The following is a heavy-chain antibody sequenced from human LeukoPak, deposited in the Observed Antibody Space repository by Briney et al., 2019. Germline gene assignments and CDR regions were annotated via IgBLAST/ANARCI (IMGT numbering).Heavy chain of an antibody. D-gene: IGHD6-19*01. CDR2: IYYSGST. J-gene: IGHJ5*02. Sequence: GSLRLSCAASGFTVSSNYMSWIRQPPGKGLEWIGYIYYSGSTNYNPSLKSRVTISVDTSKNQFSLKLSSVTAADTAVYYCARDYAVAGPYNWFDPWGQGTLVTVSS. CDR1: GFTVSSNY. CDR3: ARDYAVAGPYNWFDP. V-gene: IGHV4-59*02.